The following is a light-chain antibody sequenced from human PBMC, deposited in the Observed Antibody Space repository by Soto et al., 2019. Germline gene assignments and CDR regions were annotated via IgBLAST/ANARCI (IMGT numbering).Light chain of an antibody. CDR3: QQSSDSSWT. V-gene: IGKV1-39*01. J-gene: IGKJ1*01. Sequence: DIQMIQSPSSLSASVGDRVTITCRASQSISNYLNWYQQKPGKAPTLLIYSASTLQSGVPSRFSGSGFGTDFTLTISSLQPEDFATYYCQQSSDSSWTFGQGTKVEIK. CDR1: QSISNY. CDR2: SAS.